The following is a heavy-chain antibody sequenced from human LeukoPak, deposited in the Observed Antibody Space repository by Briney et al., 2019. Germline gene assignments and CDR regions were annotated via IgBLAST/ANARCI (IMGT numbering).Heavy chain of an antibody. V-gene: IGHV3-53*01. CDR2: SYSDGRT. CDR3: ARVYGAGSYFFDY. CDR1: GLTVRSYY. D-gene: IGHD3-10*01. Sequence: GGSLRLPCVVSGLTVRSYYMSWVRQAPGKGLEWVALSYSDGRTKYADSVKGRFTISRDNSQNMLELEMYSLRVEDTAVYFCARVYGAGSYFFDYWGQGTLVTVSS. J-gene: IGHJ4*02.